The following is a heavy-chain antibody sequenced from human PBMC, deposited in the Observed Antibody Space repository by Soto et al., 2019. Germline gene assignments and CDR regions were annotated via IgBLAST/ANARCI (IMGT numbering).Heavy chain of an antibody. J-gene: IGHJ6*02. CDR2: VIPYTGNT. CDR1: GYTFISYA. CDR3: ARDFLTRISWGSTSAQYSYYGMEV. V-gene: IGHV1-18*01. Sequence: QFQLVQSGDEVKKPGASVRVSCKASGYTFISYALSWVRQAPGQGLEWIGRVIPYTGNTFYGQKFQGRVTITTDTATTTAYMDLRSVKSDDTAVYFCARDFLTRISWGSTSAQYSYYGMEVWCQGTMVTVSS. D-gene: IGHD6-6*01.